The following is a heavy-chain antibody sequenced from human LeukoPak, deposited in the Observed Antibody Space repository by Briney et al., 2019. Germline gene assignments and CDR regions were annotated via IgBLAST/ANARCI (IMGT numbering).Heavy chain of an antibody. D-gene: IGHD4-17*01. V-gene: IGHV3-23*01. CDR2: ISGSGGST. CDR3: AKDDPPKRYGVSTRTFDY. J-gene: IGHJ4*02. Sequence: GGSLRLSCAASGFTFSSYAMSWVRQAPGKGLEWVSTISGSGGSTYYAGSVKGRFTISRDNSKNTLYLQMNSLRDEDTAVYYCAKDDPPKRYGVSTRTFDYWGQGTLVTVSS. CDR1: GFTFSSYA.